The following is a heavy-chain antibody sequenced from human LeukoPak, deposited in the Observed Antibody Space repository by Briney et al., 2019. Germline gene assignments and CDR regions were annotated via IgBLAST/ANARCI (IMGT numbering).Heavy chain of an antibody. D-gene: IGHD3-16*02. Sequence: SETLSLTCAVYGGSFSGYYWSWIRQPPGKGLDWIGEINHSGSTNYNPSLKSRVTISVDTSKNQFSLKLSSVTAADTAVYYCARAAGYDYVWGSYRLGFDYWGQGTLVTVSS. V-gene: IGHV4-34*01. CDR1: GGSFSGYY. CDR2: INHSGST. CDR3: ARAAGYDYVWGSYRLGFDY. J-gene: IGHJ4*02.